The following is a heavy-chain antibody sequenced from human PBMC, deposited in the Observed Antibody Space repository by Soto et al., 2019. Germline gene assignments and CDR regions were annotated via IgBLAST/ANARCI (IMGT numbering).Heavy chain of an antibody. Sequence: EVQLVESGGGSVQPGGSLRLSCAASGFSFSDYYINWVRQAPGKGLEWVGRTRNKASSYTTDYAAFVKGRFTISRDDSKNLIYLQMNSLKTEDTAVYYCAREGSSSGPDYEYWGQGTLVTVSS. V-gene: IGHV3-72*01. CDR1: GFSFSDYY. D-gene: IGHD3-22*01. J-gene: IGHJ4*02. CDR2: TRNKASSYTT. CDR3: AREGSSSGPDYEY.